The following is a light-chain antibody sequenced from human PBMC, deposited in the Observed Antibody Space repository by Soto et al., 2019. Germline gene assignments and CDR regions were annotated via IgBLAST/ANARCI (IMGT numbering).Light chain of an antibody. J-gene: IGKJ5*01. CDR2: GGS. Sequence: SVLTQSPGTLKLSPGERATLSCRASQSVGSSYLAWYQHKPGQAPRLLIHGGSSRATGVPDRFSGSGSGTDFTLTISRLEPEDFSVYYCQQYGTSPLTFGQGTRLEIK. CDR3: QQYGTSPLT. CDR1: QSVGSSY. V-gene: IGKV3-20*01.